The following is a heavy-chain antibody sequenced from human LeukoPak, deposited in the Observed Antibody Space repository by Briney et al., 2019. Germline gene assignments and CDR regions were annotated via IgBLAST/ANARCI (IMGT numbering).Heavy chain of an antibody. CDR3: ARAPMWESFDY. J-gene: IGHJ4*02. CDR1: GGSFSGYY. V-gene: IGHV4-34*01. D-gene: IGHD1-26*01. CDR2: INHRGST. Sequence: SSETLSLACAVYGGSFSGYYWSWIRQPPGKGLEWIGEINHRGSTNYNPSLKSRVTISVDTSKNQFSLKLSSVTAADTAVYYCARAPMWESFDYWGQGTLVTVSS.